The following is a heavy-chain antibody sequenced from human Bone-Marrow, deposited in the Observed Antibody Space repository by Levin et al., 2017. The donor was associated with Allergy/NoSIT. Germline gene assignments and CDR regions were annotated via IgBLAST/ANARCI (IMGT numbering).Heavy chain of an antibody. CDR2: NSGSSRTI. J-gene: IGHJ3*02. CDR3: ARSGSYSEAFDI. D-gene: IGHD1-26*01. Sequence: GESLKISCVASGFTFSTYSMNWVRQAPGKGLEWVSYNSGSSRTIYYADSVKGRFTISRDNAKSSLYLQMNSLRAEDTALYYCARSGSYSEAFDIWGQGAMVTVSS. V-gene: IGHV3-48*01. CDR1: GFTFSTYS.